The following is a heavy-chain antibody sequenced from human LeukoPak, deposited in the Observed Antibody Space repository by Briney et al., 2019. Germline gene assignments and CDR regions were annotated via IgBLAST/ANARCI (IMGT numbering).Heavy chain of an antibody. J-gene: IGHJ4*02. CDR2: ADYDGSGT. Sequence: GGSLRLSCAASGFTFSRYWMHWVRQAPGKGLVWVSRADYDGSGTSYADSVRGRFTISRDNAKNTLYLQMNSLSAEVTAVYYCATLAAAGTNYWGQGTLVTVSS. CDR1: GFTFSRYW. D-gene: IGHD6-13*01. V-gene: IGHV3-74*01. CDR3: ATLAAAGTNY.